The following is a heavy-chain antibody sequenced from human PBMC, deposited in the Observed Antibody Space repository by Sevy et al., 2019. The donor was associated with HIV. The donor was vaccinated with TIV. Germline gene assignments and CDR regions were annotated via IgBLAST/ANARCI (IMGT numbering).Heavy chain of an antibody. CDR1: GFTFSSYA. CDR2: INSSGGST. V-gene: IGHV3-23*01. CDR3: ANNPVEWLGYNYYYMDV. Sequence: GGSLRLSCAASGFTFSSYAMSWVRQAPGKGLEWVSGINSSGGSTYYADSVKGRFTISRDNSKNTLYLQMSSLRPEDTAVYFCANNPVEWLGYNYYYMDVWGKGATVTVSS. D-gene: IGHD3-3*01. J-gene: IGHJ6*03.